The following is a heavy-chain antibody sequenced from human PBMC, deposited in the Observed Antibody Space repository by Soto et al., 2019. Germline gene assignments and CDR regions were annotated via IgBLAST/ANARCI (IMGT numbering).Heavy chain of an antibody. D-gene: IGHD3-3*01. J-gene: IGHJ5*02. Sequence: SVKVSCKASGFTFTSSAVQWVRQARGQLLEWIGWIVVGSGNTNYAQKFQERVTITRDMSTSTAYMELSSLRSEDTAVYYCAAAYYDFWSGYFLYNNWFDPWGQGTLVTVSS. CDR1: GFTFTSSA. CDR2: IVVGSGNT. V-gene: IGHV1-58*01. CDR3: AAAYYDFWSGYFLYNNWFDP.